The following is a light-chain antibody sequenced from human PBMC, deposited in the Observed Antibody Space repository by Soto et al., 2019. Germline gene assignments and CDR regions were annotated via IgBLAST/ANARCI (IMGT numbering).Light chain of an antibody. J-gene: IGLJ2*01. V-gene: IGLV2-23*02. CDR1: SSDVGSYNL. CDR3: CSYAGSKDVV. CDR2: EVR. Sequence: QSVLTQPASVSGSPGQSITISCTGTSSDVGSYNLVSWYQHHPGKAPKLMIYEVRKRPSGVSNRFSGSKSGNTASLTISGLQAEDEADYFCCSYAGSKDVVFGGGTKVTVL.